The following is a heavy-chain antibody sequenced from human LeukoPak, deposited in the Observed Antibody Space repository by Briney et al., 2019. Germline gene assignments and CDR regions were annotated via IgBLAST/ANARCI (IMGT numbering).Heavy chain of an antibody. Sequence: ASVKVSCKASGYTFSGFYMHWVRQAPGQGLEWMGWMNPNSGDTKYAPKFQGRVTMTRDMSISTAYMELSRLRSDDTAVYYCARGIGGDLDAFDIWGQGTMVTVSS. V-gene: IGHV1-2*02. D-gene: IGHD2-21*02. J-gene: IGHJ3*02. CDR1: GYTFSGFY. CDR3: ARGIGGDLDAFDI. CDR2: MNPNSGDT.